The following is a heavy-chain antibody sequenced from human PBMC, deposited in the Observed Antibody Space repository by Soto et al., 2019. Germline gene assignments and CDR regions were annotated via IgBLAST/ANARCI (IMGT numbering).Heavy chain of an antibody. CDR3: ARESKDPHGVSYYYYYGMDV. D-gene: IGHD3-3*01. V-gene: IGHV1-18*04. J-gene: IGHJ6*02. CDR1: GYTFTGYY. Sequence: GASVKVSCKASGYTFTGYYMHWVRQAPGQGLEWMGWISAYNGNTNYAQKLQGRVTMTTDTSTSTAYMELRSLRSDDTAVYYCARESKDPHGVSYYYYYGMDVWGQGTTVTVSS. CDR2: ISAYNGNT.